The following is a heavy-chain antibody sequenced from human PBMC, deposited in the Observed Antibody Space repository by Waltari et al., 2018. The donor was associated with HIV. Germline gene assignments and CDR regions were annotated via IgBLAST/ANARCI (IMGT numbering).Heavy chain of an antibody. CDR3: AREAWFWGLDV. CDR2: LKSDGSII. V-gene: IGHV3-74*01. D-gene: IGHD3-16*01. J-gene: IGHJ6*02. CDR1: GFTFSRYW. Sequence: EEQLVESGGGLVQPGGSLRLSCAASGFTFSRYWMHWVRQAPGKGLVWVARLKSDGSIIDYADSVKGRFSISRDNAKNTLYLQMNSLRAEDTAVYYCAREAWFWGLDVWGQGTTVSVSS.